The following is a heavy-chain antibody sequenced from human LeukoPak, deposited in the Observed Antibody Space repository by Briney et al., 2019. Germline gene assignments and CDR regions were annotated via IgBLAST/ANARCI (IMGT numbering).Heavy chain of an antibody. CDR1: GGSISSYY. CDR3: ARAEDIVATIFDY. CDR2: IYYSGST. D-gene: IGHD5-12*01. J-gene: IGHJ4*02. V-gene: IGHV4-59*01. Sequence: PSETLSLTCTVSGGSISSYYWSWIRQPQGKGLEWIGYIYYSGSTNYNPSLKSRVTISVDTSKNQFSLKLSSVTAADTAVYYCARAEDIVATIFDYWGQGTLVTVSS.